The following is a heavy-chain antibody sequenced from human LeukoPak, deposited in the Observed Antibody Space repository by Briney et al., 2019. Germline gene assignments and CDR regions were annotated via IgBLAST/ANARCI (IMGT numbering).Heavy chain of an antibody. CDR3: ARRFGDFWSGFDY. CDR1: GGTFSNYA. Sequence: ASVKVSCKASGGTFSNYAISWVRQAPGQGLEWMGGIIPMFGTANYAQKFQGRLTIIADDSTSTAYMGLSSLKSEDTAVYYCARRFGDFWSGFDYWGQGTLVAVSS. CDR2: IIPMFGTA. J-gene: IGHJ4*02. V-gene: IGHV1-69*13. D-gene: IGHD3-3*01.